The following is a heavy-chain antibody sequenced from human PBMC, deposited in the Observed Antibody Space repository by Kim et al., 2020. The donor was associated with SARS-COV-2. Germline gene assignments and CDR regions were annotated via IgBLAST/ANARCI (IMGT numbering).Heavy chain of an antibody. Sequence: GGSLRLSCAASGFTFSNYDMDWVRHAPGKGLEWVAVIWYDGSNKYYADSVKGRFTISRDNSKNTLYLQMNSLRDDDTAVYYCARGTTSYFDYWGQGTLVTVSS. CDR3: ARGTTSYFDY. CDR1: GFTFSNYD. J-gene: IGHJ4*02. D-gene: IGHD1-1*01. V-gene: IGHV3-33*01. CDR2: IWYDGSNK.